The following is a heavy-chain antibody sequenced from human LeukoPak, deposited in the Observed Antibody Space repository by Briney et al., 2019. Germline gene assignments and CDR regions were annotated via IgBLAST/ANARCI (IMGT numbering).Heavy chain of an antibody. CDR3: AEDDQVVVTAILDY. J-gene: IGHJ4*02. Sequence: PGGSLRLSCAASGFTFSSYAMSWVRQAPGKGLEWVSAISGSGGSTYYADSVKGRFTISRDNSKNMLYLQMNSLRAEDTAVYYCAEDDQVVVTAILDYWGQGALVTVSS. D-gene: IGHD2-21*02. CDR1: GFTFSSYA. CDR2: ISGSGGST. V-gene: IGHV3-23*01.